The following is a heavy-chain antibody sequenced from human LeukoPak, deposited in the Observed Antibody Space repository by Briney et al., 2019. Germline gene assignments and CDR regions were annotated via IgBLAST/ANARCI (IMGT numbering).Heavy chain of an antibody. V-gene: IGHV4-59*01. CDR3: ARERSGSYPPYYFDY. D-gene: IGHD1-26*01. Sequence: PSETLSLTCTVSGGSISSYYWGWIRQPPGKGLEWIGYIYYSGSTNYNPSLKSRVTISVDTSKNQLSLKLSSVTAADTAVYYCARERSGSYPPYYFDYWGQGALVTVSS. J-gene: IGHJ4*02. CDR1: GGSISSYY. CDR2: IYYSGST.